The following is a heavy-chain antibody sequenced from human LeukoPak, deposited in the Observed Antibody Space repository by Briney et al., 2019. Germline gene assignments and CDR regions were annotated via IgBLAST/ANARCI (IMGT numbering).Heavy chain of an antibody. CDR2: ISSSSSYI. J-gene: IGHJ4*02. D-gene: IGHD3-22*01. CDR3: ASGYYDSSGYYLGRYYFDY. V-gene: IGHV3-21*01. CDR1: GFTFSSYS. Sequence: GGSLRLSCAASGFTFSSYSMTWVRQAPGKGLEWVSSISSSSSYIYYADSVKGRFTISRDNAKNSLYLQMNSLRAEDTAVYYCASGYYDSSGYYLGRYYFDYWGQGTLVTVSS.